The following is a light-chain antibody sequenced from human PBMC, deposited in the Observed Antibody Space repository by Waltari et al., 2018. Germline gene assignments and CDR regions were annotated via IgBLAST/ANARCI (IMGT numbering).Light chain of an antibody. V-gene: IGLV4-60*03. CDR3: ETWDSNTRV. CDR2: LEDSGNY. J-gene: IGLJ3*02. Sequence: QPVLTQSSSTSASLGSSVKLTCTLDSGHSTYIIAWHQQQAGKAPRYLMKLEDSGNYNKGGGVPERFSGSSSGADRYLAIFNLQSEDEADYYCETWDSNTRVFGGGTKLTVL. CDR1: SGHSTYI.